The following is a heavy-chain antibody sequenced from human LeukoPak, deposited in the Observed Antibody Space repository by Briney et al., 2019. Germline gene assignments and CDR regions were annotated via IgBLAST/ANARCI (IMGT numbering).Heavy chain of an antibody. D-gene: IGHD3-22*01. V-gene: IGHV4-59*08. CDR2: IYYSGST. J-gene: IGHJ4*02. CDR1: GGSISSYY. CDR3: ARSRYYYDSSGYPIYYFDY. Sequence: SETLPLTCTVSGGSISSYYWSWIRQPPGKGLEWIGYIYYSGSTNYNPSLKSRVTISVDTSKNQFSLKLSSVTAADTAVYYCARSRYYYDSSGYPIYYFDYWGQGTLVTVSS.